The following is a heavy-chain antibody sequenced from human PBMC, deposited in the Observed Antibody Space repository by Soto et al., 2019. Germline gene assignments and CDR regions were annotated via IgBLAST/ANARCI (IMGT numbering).Heavy chain of an antibody. CDR3: ARQYCTSTSCWYYLAY. CDR1: GASISSSGNY. Sequence: SETLSLTCTVSGASISSSGNYWGWIRQPPGKGLEWIGSIYYSGSTYYNPSLKSRVTISVDTSKNQFSLKLSSVTAADTAVYYCARQYCTSTSCWYYLAYWGQGTLVTVSS. J-gene: IGHJ4*02. V-gene: IGHV4-39*01. D-gene: IGHD2-2*01. CDR2: IYYSGST.